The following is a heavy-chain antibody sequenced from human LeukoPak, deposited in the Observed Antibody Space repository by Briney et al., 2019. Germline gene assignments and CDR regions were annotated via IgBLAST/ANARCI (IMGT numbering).Heavy chain of an antibody. CDR2: ISPTSAYI. Sequence: GGSLRLSCAATGFTLSGHSMNWVRQAPGKGLDWVSSISPTSAYIYYQDSVKGRFTISRDDAKNSLCLEMDSLRAEDTAVYYCARELAGHYYGSGSSFDYWGQGTLVTVSS. CDR1: GFTLSGHS. V-gene: IGHV3-21*01. CDR3: ARELAGHYYGSGSSFDY. J-gene: IGHJ4*02. D-gene: IGHD3-10*01.